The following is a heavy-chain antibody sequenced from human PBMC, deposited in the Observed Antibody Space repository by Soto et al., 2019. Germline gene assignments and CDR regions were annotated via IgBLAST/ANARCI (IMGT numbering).Heavy chain of an antibody. Sequence: QVQLVQSGAEVKKPGASVKVSCKASGYTFTSYGISWVRQAPGQGLEWMGWISTYNGNTNYAQKHQGRVTMTTDTSTSTVYMELRSLRSDDTAVYYCASQLTIAARPMGVWGQGTLLTVSS. J-gene: IGHJ4*02. D-gene: IGHD6-6*01. CDR1: GYTFTSYG. V-gene: IGHV1-18*01. CDR3: ASQLTIAARPMGV. CDR2: ISTYNGNT.